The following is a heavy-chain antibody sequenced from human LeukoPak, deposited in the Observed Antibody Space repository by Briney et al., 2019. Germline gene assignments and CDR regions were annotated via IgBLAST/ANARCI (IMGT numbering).Heavy chain of an antibody. CDR2: IYTSGST. CDR3: VRHQDGYNLRAFDI. V-gene: IGHV4-61*02. D-gene: IGHD5-24*01. CDR1: GGSISSGSYY. Sequence: SQTLSLTCTVSGGSISSGSYYWSWIRQPAGRGLEWIGRIYTSGSTNYNPSLKSRVTISVDTSKNQFSLKLSSVTAADTAVYYCVRHQDGYNLRAFDIWGRGTMVTVSS. J-gene: IGHJ3*02.